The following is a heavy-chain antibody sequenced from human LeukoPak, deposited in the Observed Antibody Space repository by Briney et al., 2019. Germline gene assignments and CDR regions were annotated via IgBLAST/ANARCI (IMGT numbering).Heavy chain of an antibody. J-gene: IGHJ3*02. D-gene: IGHD3-22*01. Sequence: ASVKASCKASGYTFTDYYMHWVRQAPGQGLEWMGWINPSIGGTNYVQKFQGRVTMTRDTSISTAYMELSRLRSDDTAVYYCARAGIWDYSDTSGYHNGAFDIWGQGTMVTVSS. CDR2: INPSIGGT. CDR1: GYTFTDYY. CDR3: ARAGIWDYSDTSGYHNGAFDI. V-gene: IGHV1-2*02.